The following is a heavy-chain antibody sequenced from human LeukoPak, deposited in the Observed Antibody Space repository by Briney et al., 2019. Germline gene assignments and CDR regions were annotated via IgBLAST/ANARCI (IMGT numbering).Heavy chain of an antibody. D-gene: IGHD2-15*01. CDR2: INHNSGHT. CDR1: GYTFTSYD. CDR3: ARGAPGSYCSGGSCPYFDY. J-gene: IGHJ4*02. Sequence: ASVKVSCKASGYTFTSYDSNWIRQPTGQGLEWMGWINHNSGHTYYAQKFNRRVTMTSNTSITTAYMELSSLTSEDTAVYYCARGAPGSYCSGGSCPYFDYWGQGTLVSVSS. V-gene: IGHV1-8*01.